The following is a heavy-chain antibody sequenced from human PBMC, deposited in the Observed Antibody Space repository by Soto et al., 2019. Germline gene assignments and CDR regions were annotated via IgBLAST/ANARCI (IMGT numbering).Heavy chain of an antibody. CDR3: AKDALGRRYYFDY. CDR1: GFTFSSYA. CDR2: ISYDGSNK. J-gene: IGHJ4*02. V-gene: IGHV3-30*18. Sequence: PGGSLRLSCAASGFTFSSYAMHWVRQAPGKGLEWVAAISYDGSNKYFEDSVKGRFTISRDNSKNTLYLQMNSLRAEDTAVYYCAKDALGRRYYFDYWGQGTLVTVSS.